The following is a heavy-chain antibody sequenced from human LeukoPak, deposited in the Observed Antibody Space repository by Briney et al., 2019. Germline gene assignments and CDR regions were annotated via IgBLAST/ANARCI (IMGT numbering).Heavy chain of an antibody. D-gene: IGHD6-6*01. V-gene: IGHV3-30*02. Sequence: PGGSLRLSCAASGFSFNNYGMHWVRQAPGKGLEWVAFIRYDGSNTYYADSVKGRFTISRDNAKNSLYLQMNSLRAEGTAVYYCARDRDIAARLDYWGQGTLVTVSS. J-gene: IGHJ4*02. CDR1: GFSFNNYG. CDR2: IRYDGSNT. CDR3: ARDRDIAARLDY.